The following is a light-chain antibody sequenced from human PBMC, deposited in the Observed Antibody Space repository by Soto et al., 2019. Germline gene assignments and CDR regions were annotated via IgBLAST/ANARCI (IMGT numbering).Light chain of an antibody. CDR2: EGS. V-gene: IGLV2-14*02. J-gene: IGLJ1*01. CDR3: SSYTSTTSLV. Sequence: QSALTQPASVSGSPGQSITISCTGTSSDVGSYNLVSWYQQNPGKAPKLMIYEGSKRPSGVSNRFSGSKSGDTASLRISGLQAEDEADYYCSSYTSTTSLVFGTGTKVTVL. CDR1: SSDVGSYNL.